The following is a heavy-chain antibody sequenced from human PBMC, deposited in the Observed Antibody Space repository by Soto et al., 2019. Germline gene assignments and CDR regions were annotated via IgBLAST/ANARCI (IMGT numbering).Heavy chain of an antibody. J-gene: IGHJ3*02. Sequence: PSETLSLTCAVYGVSFSGYYWSWIRQPPGKGLEWIGEINHSGSTNYNPSLKSRVTISVDTSKNQFSLKLSSVTAADTAVYYCARAEEEDGNWNSSGAFDIWGQGTMVTVSS. D-gene: IGHD1-7*01. CDR1: GVSFSGYY. CDR3: ARAEEEDGNWNSSGAFDI. CDR2: INHSGST. V-gene: IGHV4-34*01.